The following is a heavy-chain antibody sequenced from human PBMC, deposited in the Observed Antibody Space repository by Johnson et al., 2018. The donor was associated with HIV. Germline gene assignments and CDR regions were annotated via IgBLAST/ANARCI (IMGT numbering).Heavy chain of an antibody. D-gene: IGHD3-16*02. V-gene: IGHV3-11*01. CDR2: ISSSGSTI. J-gene: IGHJ3*02. Sequence: QVQLVESGGGLVKPGGSLRLSCAASGFTFSDYYISWIRQAPGKGLEWVSYISSSGSTIYYADSVKGRFTISRDNAKNSLFLQMDSLRAEDTAVYFCARPPAYLYKAAFSIWGQGTMVTVSS. CDR3: ARPPAYLYKAAFSI. CDR1: GFTFSDYY.